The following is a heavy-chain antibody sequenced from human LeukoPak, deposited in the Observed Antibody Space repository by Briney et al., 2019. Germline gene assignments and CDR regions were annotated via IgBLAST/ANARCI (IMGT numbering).Heavy chain of an antibody. D-gene: IGHD1-26*01. Sequence: ASVKVSCKASTYTFTAYYLHWIRQAPGQGLEWMGWINPNNGATNYAQKFQGRLTMTRDTSISTAYMELGSLTSDDTAVYYCARGSVVGATERSGPFRYWGQGTLVTVSS. CDR3: ARGSVVGATERSGPFRY. CDR1: TYTFTAYY. CDR2: INPNNGAT. V-gene: IGHV1-2*02. J-gene: IGHJ4*02.